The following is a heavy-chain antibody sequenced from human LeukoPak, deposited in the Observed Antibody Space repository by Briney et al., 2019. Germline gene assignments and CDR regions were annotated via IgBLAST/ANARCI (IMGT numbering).Heavy chain of an antibody. V-gene: IGHV3-30*18. D-gene: IGHD5-18*01. Sequence: GRSLRLSCAASGFTFNNYGMHYVRQAPGKGLEWVAVISDDGRNKKYADSVRGRFTISRDNFKNTLYLQMNSLRGEDTAVYYCAKGSGYSYGTPFDYWGQGTLVTVSS. CDR3: AKGSGYSYGTPFDY. CDR2: ISDDGRNK. J-gene: IGHJ4*02. CDR1: GFTFNNYG.